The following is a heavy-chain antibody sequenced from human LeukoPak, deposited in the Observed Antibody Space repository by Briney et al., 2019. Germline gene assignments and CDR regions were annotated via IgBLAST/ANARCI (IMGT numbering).Heavy chain of an antibody. V-gene: IGHV4-59*01. Sequence: PSETLSLTCTVSGGSISSYYWSWIRQPPGKGLEWIGYIYYSGSTNYNPSLKSRVTISVDTSKNQFSLKLSSVTAADTAVYYCARALSAGSGSYLWSQRGERSTYYYGMDVWGQGTTVTVSS. J-gene: IGHJ6*02. CDR2: IYYSGST. CDR3: ARALSAGSGSYLWSQRGERSTYYYGMDV. D-gene: IGHD3-10*01. CDR1: GGSISSYY.